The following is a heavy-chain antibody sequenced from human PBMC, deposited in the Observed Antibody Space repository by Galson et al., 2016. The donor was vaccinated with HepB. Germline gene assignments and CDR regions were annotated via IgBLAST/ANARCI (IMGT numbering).Heavy chain of an antibody. V-gene: IGHV4-61*01. Sequence: SETLSLTCTVSGGSVSSPNYDLTWIRQPPGKGLEWIGHIYHTGNTEYSSSLKSRVVISIDTSRNQFSLKLTSVTAADTAVYYCARGRPVTPNWFDPWGQGTLVTVSS. CDR1: GGSVSSPNYD. CDR2: IYHTGNT. J-gene: IGHJ5*02. D-gene: IGHD4-17*01. CDR3: ARGRPVTPNWFDP.